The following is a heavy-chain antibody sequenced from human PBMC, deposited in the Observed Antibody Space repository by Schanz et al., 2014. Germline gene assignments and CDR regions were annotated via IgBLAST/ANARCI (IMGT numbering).Heavy chain of an antibody. Sequence: EVQLLESGGGLVQPGGSLRLSCAASGFTFSSYAMSWVRQAPGKGLEWVSGISGSGGSTDYADSVKGRFTISRDNSKNTLYLQMNSLRAEDTAVYYCAKDLLYGAPMPLNHLDYWGQGTLVTVSS. V-gene: IGHV3-23*01. CDR3: AKDLLYGAPMPLNHLDY. CDR1: GFTFSSYA. CDR2: ISGSGGST. J-gene: IGHJ4*02. D-gene: IGHD2-2*01.